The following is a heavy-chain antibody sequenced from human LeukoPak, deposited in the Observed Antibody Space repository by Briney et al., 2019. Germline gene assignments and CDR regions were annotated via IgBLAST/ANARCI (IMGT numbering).Heavy chain of an antibody. CDR1: GYSISSGYY. J-gene: IGHJ4*02. V-gene: IGHV4-38-2*01. D-gene: IGHD4-11*01. Sequence: SETLSLTCAVSGYSISSGYYWGWIRQLPGKGLEWIGSIYHSGSTYYNPSLKSRVTISVDTSKNQFSLKLSSVTAADTAVYYCARHDSNYLIDYWGQGTLVTVSS. CDR3: ARHDSNYLIDY. CDR2: IYHSGST.